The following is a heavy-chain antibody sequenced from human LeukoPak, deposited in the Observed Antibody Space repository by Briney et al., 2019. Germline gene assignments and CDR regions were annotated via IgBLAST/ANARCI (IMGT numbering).Heavy chain of an antibody. CDR2: ISYDGSNK. CDR3: AKVRQWLVDPLDY. Sequence: GGSLRLSCAASGFTFSSYGMHWVRQAPGKGLEWVAVISYDGSNKYYADSVKGRFTISRDNSKNTLYLQMNSLRAEDTAVYYCAKVRQWLVDPLDYWGQGTLVTVSS. CDR1: GFTFSSYG. D-gene: IGHD6-19*01. J-gene: IGHJ4*02. V-gene: IGHV3-30*18.